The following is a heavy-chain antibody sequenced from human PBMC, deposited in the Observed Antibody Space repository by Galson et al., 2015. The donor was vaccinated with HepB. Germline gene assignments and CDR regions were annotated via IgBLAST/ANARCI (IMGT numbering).Heavy chain of an antibody. CDR2: ISAYNGDT. V-gene: IGHV1-18*01. Sequence: VSCKASGYTFITYGISWVRQAPGQGLEWMGWISAYNGDTNYAQKFQGRVTMTRDTSTSTAYMELTSLRSDDTAVYYCARERVVPHYYYYMDVWGEGTTVTVSS. D-gene: IGHD2-15*01. CDR1: GYTFITYG. J-gene: IGHJ6*03. CDR3: ARERVVPHYYYYMDV.